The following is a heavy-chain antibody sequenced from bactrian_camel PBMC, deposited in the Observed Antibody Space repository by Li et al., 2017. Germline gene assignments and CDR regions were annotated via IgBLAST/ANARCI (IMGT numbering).Heavy chain of an antibody. D-gene: IGHD2*01. J-gene: IGHJ4*01. CDR2: INTGSGSI. CDR1: GFTVSVNC. Sequence: QMVESGGGSVEAGGSLRLSCVASGFTVSVNCLAWFRQAPGSQREGVAVINTGSGSIVYADSVKGRFTISRDNAKNTLYLQLNSLKTEDTAMYYCADDRVVVGAEYSYWGQGTQVTVS. CDR3: ADDRVVVGAEYSY. V-gene: IGHV3S1*01.